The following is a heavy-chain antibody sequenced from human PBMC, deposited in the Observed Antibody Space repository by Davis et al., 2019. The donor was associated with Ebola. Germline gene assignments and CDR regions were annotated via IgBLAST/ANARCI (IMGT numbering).Heavy chain of an antibody. CDR2: ISAYNGNT. Sequence: AASVKVSCKASGYSFTSYGISWVRQAPGQGLEWMGWISAYNGNTKYAQKLQGRVTMTTDTSASTAYMELSSLRSEDTAVYYCARDRGVVIAPWYMDVWGKGTTVTVSS. CDR1: GYSFTSYG. CDR3: ARDRGVVIAPWYMDV. D-gene: IGHD2-21*01. V-gene: IGHV1-18*04. J-gene: IGHJ6*03.